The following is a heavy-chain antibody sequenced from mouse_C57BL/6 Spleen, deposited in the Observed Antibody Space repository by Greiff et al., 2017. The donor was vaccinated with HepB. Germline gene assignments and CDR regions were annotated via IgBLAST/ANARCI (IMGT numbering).Heavy chain of an antibody. CDR3: ARAYDYARAMDY. V-gene: IGHV1-81*01. J-gene: IGHJ4*01. CDR2: IYPRSGNT. CDR1: GYTFTSYG. Sequence: QVQLQQSGAELARPGASVKLSCKASGYTFTSYGISWVKQRTGQGLEWIGEIYPRSGNTYYNEKFKGKATLTADKSSSTAYMELRSLTSEDSAVYFCARAYDYARAMDYWGQGTSVTVSS. D-gene: IGHD2-4*01.